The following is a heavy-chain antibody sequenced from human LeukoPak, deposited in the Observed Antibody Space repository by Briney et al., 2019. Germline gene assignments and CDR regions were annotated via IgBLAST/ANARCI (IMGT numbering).Heavy chain of an antibody. CDR2: VDHSGNT. CDR3: HYDTSDPKALDV. V-gene: IGHV4-34*01. D-gene: IGHD3-22*01. CDR1: GGSFSGYY. J-gene: IGHJ6*04. Sequence: AETLSLTCAIYGGSFSGYYWSWIRQTPGKGMEWIGEVDHSGNTNYNPSLKSRVTISLDTSKTQFALKLRSVTAADTAVYYCHYDTSDPKALDVWGKGTTVTVSS.